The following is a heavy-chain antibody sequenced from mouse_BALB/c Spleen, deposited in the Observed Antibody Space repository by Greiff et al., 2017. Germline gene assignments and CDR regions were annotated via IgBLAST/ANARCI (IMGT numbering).Heavy chain of an antibody. CDR3: ARHGHPYDYFDC. D-gene: IGHD6-5*01. V-gene: IGHV5-12-1*01. CDR2: ISSGGGSI. J-gene: IGHJ2*01. Sequence: EVQGVESGGGLVKPGGSLKLSCAASGFAFSSYDMPWVRQTPEKRLEWVAYISSGGGSIYYPDTVKGRFTISRDNAKNTLYLQMSSLKSEDTAMYYCARHGHPYDYFDCWGQGTTLTVSS. CDR1: GFAFSSYD.